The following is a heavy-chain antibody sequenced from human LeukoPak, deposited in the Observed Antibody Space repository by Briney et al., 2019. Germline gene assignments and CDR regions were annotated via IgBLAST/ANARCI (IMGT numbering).Heavy chain of an antibody. CDR2: INPSGGST. CDR1: GYTFTSYY. V-gene: IGHV1-46*03. J-gene: IGHJ5*02. Sequence: GASVKVSCKASGYTFTSYYMHRVRQAPGQGLEWMGIINPSGGSTSYAQKFQGRITMTRDTSTSTVYMELSSLRSEDTAVYYCARDREDDFWSGALFDPWGQGTLVTVSS. D-gene: IGHD3-3*01. CDR3: ARDREDDFWSGALFDP.